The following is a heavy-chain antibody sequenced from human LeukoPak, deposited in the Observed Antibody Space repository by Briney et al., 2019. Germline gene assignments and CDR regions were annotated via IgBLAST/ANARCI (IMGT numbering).Heavy chain of an antibody. V-gene: IGHV3-53*01. J-gene: IGHJ4*02. CDR1: GFTVSSNY. CDR2: IYSGGST. D-gene: IGHD6-19*01. CDR3: ATSGWYQGIDY. Sequence: GGSLRLSCAASGFTVSSNYMSWVRQAPGKGLEWVSVIYSGGSTYYADSVKGRFTISRDNSKNTLYLQMNSLRAEDAAVYYCATSGWYQGIDYWGQGTLVTVSS.